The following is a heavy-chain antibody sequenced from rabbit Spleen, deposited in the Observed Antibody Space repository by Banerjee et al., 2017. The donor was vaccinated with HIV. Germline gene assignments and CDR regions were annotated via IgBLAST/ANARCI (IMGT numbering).Heavy chain of an antibody. CDR2: IDPVFGST. J-gene: IGHJ4*01. V-gene: IGHV1S7*01. CDR1: GFTLSSYY. Sequence: QLKESGGGLVQPGGSLKLSCKASGFTLSSYYMNWVRQAPGKGLEWIGYIDPVFGSTYYANWVNGRFTISSHNAQNTLYLQLNSLTAADTATYFCARDLVAAIGWNFNLWGPGTLVTVS. CDR3: ARDLVAAIGWNFNL. D-gene: IGHD5-1*01.